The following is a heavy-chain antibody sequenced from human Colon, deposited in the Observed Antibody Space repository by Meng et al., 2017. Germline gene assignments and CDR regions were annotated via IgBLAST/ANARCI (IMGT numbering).Heavy chain of an antibody. V-gene: IGHV4-4*02. CDR3: ARGGDWGFDY. CDR2: VFHTGGT. D-gene: IGHD3-16*01. Sequence: QVHLQGSGPGLVKPSATLSLTCAVSGASITTRNWWNWVRQAPGKGLEWIGDVFHTGGTSYNPSLESRLTISVDRSKNQFYLNLRSVTAADTATYYCARGGDWGFDYWGPGTLVTVSS. CDR1: GASITTRNW. J-gene: IGHJ4*02.